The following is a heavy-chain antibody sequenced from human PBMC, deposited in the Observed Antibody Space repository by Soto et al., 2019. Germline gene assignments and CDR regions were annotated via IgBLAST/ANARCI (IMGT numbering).Heavy chain of an antibody. CDR3: VRVGPGAVAGTPHH. CDR2: FYDSRNT. D-gene: IGHD6-19*01. J-gene: IGHJ1*01. CDR1: GINITGHY. V-gene: IGHV3-53*01. Sequence: PGGSLRLSCEVSGINITGHYMGWARQAPGKGLEWISIFYDSRNTYYAASVKGRFTISSGTPKNALHLQMNSLKVDDTARYYCVRVGPGAVAGTPHHWGQGTQVTVSS.